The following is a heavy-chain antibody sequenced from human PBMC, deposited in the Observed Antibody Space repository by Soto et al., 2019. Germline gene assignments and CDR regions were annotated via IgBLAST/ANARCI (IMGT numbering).Heavy chain of an antibody. CDR1: GDSISRSSYN. V-gene: IGHV4-39*01. CDR2: ITNNGST. CDR3: ARSGGWYDALDI. J-gene: IGHJ3*02. Sequence: SETLSLTCSVSGDSISRSSYNWGWIRQTPGEGLEWIARITNNGSTYYNPSLKSRVTISVDTSKNQFSLKLSSVTAAATAVYYCARSGGWYDALDIWGQGTMVTVSS. D-gene: IGHD6-19*01.